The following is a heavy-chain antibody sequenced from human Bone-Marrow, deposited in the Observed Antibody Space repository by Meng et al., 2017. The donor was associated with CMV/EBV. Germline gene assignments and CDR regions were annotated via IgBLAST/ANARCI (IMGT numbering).Heavy chain of an antibody. V-gene: IGHV3-53*01. J-gene: IGHJ4*02. Sequence: GESLKISCAASGFTVSSNYMSWVRQAPGKGLEWVSVIYSGGSTYYADSVKGRFTISRDNSKNTLYLQMNSLRAEDTAVYYCAKAQLLPRPFDYWGRGTLVTFSS. CDR1: GFTVSSNY. CDR2: IYSGGST. CDR3: AKAQLLPRPFDY. D-gene: IGHD2-2*01.